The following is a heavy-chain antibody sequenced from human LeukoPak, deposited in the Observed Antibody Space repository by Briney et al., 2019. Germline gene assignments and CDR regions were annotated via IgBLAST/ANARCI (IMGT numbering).Heavy chain of an antibody. Sequence: SETLSLTCTVSGGPVSSSSYWAWIRQPPGRGLEWIGSVYYSGTTYYNTSLESRVTISEDTSRNRFSLMLSSVTAADTAVYYCVRQNSDYYYYYLDVWGEGTTVIVSS. CDR3: VRQNSDYYYYYLDV. CDR2: VYYSGTT. D-gene: IGHD1-7*01. V-gene: IGHV4-39*01. J-gene: IGHJ6*03. CDR1: GGPVSSSSY.